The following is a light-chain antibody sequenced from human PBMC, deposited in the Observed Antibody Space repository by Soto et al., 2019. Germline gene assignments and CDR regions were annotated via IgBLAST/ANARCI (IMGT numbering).Light chain of an antibody. CDR2: YAS. J-gene: IGKJ5*01. Sequence: EIMMTQSPATLSVSPGERVTLSCRASQSVRNNLAWYQQKPGQAPRLLIYYASTRATGIPARFSGSGSGTEFTLTISSLQSEDFALYYCQQYHNWTPITFGQGTRLEIK. V-gene: IGKV3-15*01. CDR3: QQYHNWTPIT. CDR1: QSVRNN.